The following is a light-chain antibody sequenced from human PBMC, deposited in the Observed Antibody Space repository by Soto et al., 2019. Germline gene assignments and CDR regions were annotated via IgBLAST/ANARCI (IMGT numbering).Light chain of an antibody. Sequence: TQSPSSLSASVRDSVTLSCRASQSVSSGYLAWYQQKAGQAPRLLIYGASTRAAGIPDRFSGSGSGTDFTLTITRLEPEDSAVYFCQQYTGPPTTFGQGTRLEIK. CDR1: QSVSSGY. CDR2: GAS. CDR3: QQYTGPPTT. V-gene: IGKV3-20*01. J-gene: IGKJ5*01.